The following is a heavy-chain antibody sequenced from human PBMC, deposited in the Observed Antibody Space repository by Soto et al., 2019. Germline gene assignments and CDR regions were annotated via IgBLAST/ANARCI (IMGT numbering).Heavy chain of an antibody. Sequence: HPGGSLRLSCTASGFIFRDFTMSWFRQAPGKGLEWVGYIRTKTYGETTTYAASVQDRFTISRDDSKNIAYLQMSSLKTEDTAVYYCTRDYLGQLPDWGQGTLVTSP. V-gene: IGHV3-49*03. CDR1: GFIFRDFT. J-gene: IGHJ4*02. D-gene: IGHD1-1*01. CDR2: IRTKTYGETT. CDR3: TRDYLGQLPD.